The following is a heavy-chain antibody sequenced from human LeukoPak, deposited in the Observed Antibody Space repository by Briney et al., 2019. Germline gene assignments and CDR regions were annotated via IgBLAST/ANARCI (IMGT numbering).Heavy chain of an antibody. J-gene: IGHJ4*02. CDR1: GGSISSYY. V-gene: IGHV4-4*09. CDR2: IYTSGST. Sequence: SETLSLTCTVSGGSISSYYRSWIRQPPGKGLEWIGYIYTSGSTNYNPSLKSRVTISVDTSKNQFSLKLSSVTAADTAVYYCARLSGVAALDYWGQGTLVTVSS. D-gene: IGHD6-13*01. CDR3: ARLSGVAALDY.